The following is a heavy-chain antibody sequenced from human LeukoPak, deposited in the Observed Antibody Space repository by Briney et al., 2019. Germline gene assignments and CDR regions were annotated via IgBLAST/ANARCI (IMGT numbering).Heavy chain of an antibody. V-gene: IGHV3-30*03. CDR1: GFTFSNDG. D-gene: IGHD3-22*01. CDR2: ISYDGSDK. CDR3: VGVGGYDSSGFLDY. J-gene: IGHJ4*02. Sequence: GRSLILSCAASGFTFSNDGMHWVRQAPGRGLEWVALISYDGSDKHYADSVKGRFTVSRDNSKNTLYLQMNSLSRDDTAVYYCVGVGGYDSSGFLDYWGQGTLVTVSS.